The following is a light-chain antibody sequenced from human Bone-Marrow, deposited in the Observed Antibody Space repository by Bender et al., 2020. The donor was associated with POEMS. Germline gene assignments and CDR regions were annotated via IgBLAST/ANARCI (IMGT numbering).Light chain of an antibody. CDR1: KLGDKY. V-gene: IGLV3-1*01. J-gene: IGLJ2*01. CDR3: QAWDSSTVV. CDR2: QDN. Sequence: SFDLTQPPSVSVSPGQTASITCSGDKLGDKYASWYQLRPGQSPVLVIYQDNRRPSEIPERFSGSKSGNTATLTISGTQAMDEAEYYCQAWDSSTVVFGGGTKLTVL.